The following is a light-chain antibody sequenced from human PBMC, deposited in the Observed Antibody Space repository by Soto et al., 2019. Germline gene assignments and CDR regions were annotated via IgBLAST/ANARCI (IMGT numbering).Light chain of an antibody. V-gene: IGKV3-20*01. J-gene: IGKJ2*01. CDR3: HQYCSAPRP. CDR1: QGVSANY. Sequence: EVVLTQSPGTLSLSPGEGATLSCRASQGVSANYLAWYQHKPGQPPRLLIYGASNSATAIPDRFSGSGSGTDFALTISRLEPEDFAVYFCHQYCSAPRPFGQGTKVEIK. CDR2: GAS.